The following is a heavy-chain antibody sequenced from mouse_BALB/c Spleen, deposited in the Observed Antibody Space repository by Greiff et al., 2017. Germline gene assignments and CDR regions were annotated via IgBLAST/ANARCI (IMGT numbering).Heavy chain of an antibody. V-gene: IGHV3-2*02. Sequence: EVKLMESGPGLVKPSQSLSLTCTVTGYSITSDYAWNWIRQFPGNKLEWMGYISYSGSTSYNPSLKSRISITRDTSKNQFFLQLNSVTTEDTATYYCARRRRGYAMDYWGQGTSVTVSS. J-gene: IGHJ4*01. CDR1: GYSITSDYA. CDR2: ISYSGST. CDR3: ARRRRGYAMDY.